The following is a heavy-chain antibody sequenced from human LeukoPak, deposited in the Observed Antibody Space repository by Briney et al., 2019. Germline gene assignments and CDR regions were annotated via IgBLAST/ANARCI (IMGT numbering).Heavy chain of an antibody. CDR2: FSGSGGNT. CDR1: GFTFSSYA. V-gene: IGHV3-23*01. CDR3: ARGCTTTSCYDY. Sequence: PGGSLRLSCAASGFTFSSYAMSWVRQAPGKGLEWVSAFSGSGGNTYYADSVKGRFIISRDNAKNSLYLHMNSLRAEDTAVYYCARGCTTTSCYDYWGQGTLVTVSS. D-gene: IGHD2-2*01. J-gene: IGHJ4*02.